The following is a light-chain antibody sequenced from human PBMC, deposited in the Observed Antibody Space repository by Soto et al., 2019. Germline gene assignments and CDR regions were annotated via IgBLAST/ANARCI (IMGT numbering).Light chain of an antibody. CDR3: QHRDSWPLT. Sequence: EIVLTQSPATLSLSPVERATLSCRPSQSVSTSLARYQQTPGQAPRLLIYAASNGAAGFPARFSGTGSGTDFTLTISSLEPDDFAVYYCQHRDSWPLTFGGGTKVDIK. V-gene: IGKV3-11*01. J-gene: IGKJ4*01. CDR1: QSVSTS. CDR2: AAS.